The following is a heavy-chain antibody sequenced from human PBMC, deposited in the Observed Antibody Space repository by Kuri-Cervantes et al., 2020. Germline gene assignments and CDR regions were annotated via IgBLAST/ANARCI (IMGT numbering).Heavy chain of an antibody. CDR1: GFTFSDYY. D-gene: IGHD6-19*01. V-gene: IGHV3-11*01. CDR2: ISSSGSTI. J-gene: IGHJ4*02. Sequence: GESLKISCAASGFTFSDYYMTWIRQAPGKGLEWLSYISSSGSTIYYADSVKGRFTISRDNAKNSLFLQMNSLRAEDTAVFYCARGSGWLPDYWGQGTLVTDSS. CDR3: ARGSGWLPDY.